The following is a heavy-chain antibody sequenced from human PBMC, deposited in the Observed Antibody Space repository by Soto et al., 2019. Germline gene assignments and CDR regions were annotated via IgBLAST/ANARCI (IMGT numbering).Heavy chain of an antibody. J-gene: IGHJ4*02. Sequence: PGGSLRLSCAASGFTFTNAWMNWVRQAPGKGLVWVSRVHSDGTTTTYADSVKGRFTISRDNARNTVSLQMSSLRSEDTAVYYCAREHYDSSGCFDYWGQGTLVTVS. CDR3: AREHYDSSGCFDY. V-gene: IGHV3-74*01. D-gene: IGHD3-22*01. CDR2: VHSDGTTT. CDR1: GFTFTNAW.